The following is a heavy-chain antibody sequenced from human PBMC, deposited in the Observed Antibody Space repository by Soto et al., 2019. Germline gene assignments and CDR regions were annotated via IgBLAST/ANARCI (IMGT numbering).Heavy chain of an antibody. CDR3: ALKWELPSVIYYHYGMDV. Sequence: ASVKVSCKTSGYTFTSYDIHWVRQAPGQGLEWMGVINPRTGRTTYAQRFLGTVTMTTDASTSTVYMELSSLRSEDTGVYYCALKWELPSVIYYHYGMDVWGQGTTVTVSS. J-gene: IGHJ6*02. V-gene: IGHV1-46*01. D-gene: IGHD1-26*01. CDR2: INPRTGRT. CDR1: GYTFTSYD.